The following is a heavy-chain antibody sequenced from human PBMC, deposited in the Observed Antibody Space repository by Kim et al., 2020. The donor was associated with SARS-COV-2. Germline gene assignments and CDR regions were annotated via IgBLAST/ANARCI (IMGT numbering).Heavy chain of an antibody. V-gene: IGHV3-64D*09. D-gene: IGHD2-2*01. CDR3: VKERGTTWPNGLDV. Sequence: YSDAVMGRFTISRDNSKNTFYLQLNSLRPDDTALYYCVKERGTTWPNGLDVWGQGTTVTVSS. J-gene: IGHJ6*02.